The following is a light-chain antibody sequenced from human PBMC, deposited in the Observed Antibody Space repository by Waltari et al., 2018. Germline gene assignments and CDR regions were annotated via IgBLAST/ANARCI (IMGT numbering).Light chain of an antibody. CDR1: SGSLSTTSY. CDR2: TAN. J-gene: IGLJ3*02. Sequence: QTVVTQEPSLSVSPGGTVTLTCALSSGSLSTTSYATWYQQTPGPAPRTLVYTANARSSGFPDRFAGSILGNTAALAITGAQADDESDYYGALYMGSGIWVFGGGTRLTVL. CDR3: ALYMGSGIWV. V-gene: IGLV8-61*01.